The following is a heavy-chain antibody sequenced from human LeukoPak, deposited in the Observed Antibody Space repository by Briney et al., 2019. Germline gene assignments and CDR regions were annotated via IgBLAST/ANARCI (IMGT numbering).Heavy chain of an antibody. CDR1: GYTLTELS. V-gene: IGHV1-24*01. D-gene: IGHD3-9*01. Sequence: GASVKVSCKVSGYTLTELSMHWVRQAPGKGLEWMGGFDPEDGETIYAQKFQGRVTMTEDTSTDIAYMELSSLRSEDTAVYYCATGRFDILTGFALDAFDIWGQGTMVTVSS. J-gene: IGHJ3*02. CDR2: FDPEDGET. CDR3: ATGRFDILTGFALDAFDI.